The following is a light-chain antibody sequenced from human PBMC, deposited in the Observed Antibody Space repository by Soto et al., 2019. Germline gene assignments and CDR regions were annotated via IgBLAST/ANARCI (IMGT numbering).Light chain of an antibody. CDR2: LGS. J-gene: IGKJ5*01. Sequence: DIVMTQSPLSLPVTPGEPASISCGSSQSLLHSNGYNYLDWYLQQPGQSPQLLIYLGSNRAFRVPDRFSGSGSGTDFTLKISRVEAVDVEVYYCRQYLQTFTFGQGTRLEI. CDR1: QSLLHSNGYNY. V-gene: IGKV2-28*01. CDR3: RQYLQTFT.